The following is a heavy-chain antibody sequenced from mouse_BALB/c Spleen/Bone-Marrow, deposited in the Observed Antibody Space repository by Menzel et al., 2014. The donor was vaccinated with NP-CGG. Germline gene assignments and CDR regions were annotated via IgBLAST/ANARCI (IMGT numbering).Heavy chain of an antibody. CDR1: GFTFSSFG. CDR2: IGSGSSTI. Sequence: EVKLVESGGGLVQPGGSRKLSCAASGFTFSSFGMHWVRQAPEKGLEWVAYIGSGSSTIYYADTVKGRFTISRDNPKNTLFLQMTSLRSEDTAMYYCARSPYGYDGRDYWGQGTSVTVSS. J-gene: IGHJ4*01. D-gene: IGHD2-2*01. V-gene: IGHV5-17*02. CDR3: ARSPYGYDGRDY.